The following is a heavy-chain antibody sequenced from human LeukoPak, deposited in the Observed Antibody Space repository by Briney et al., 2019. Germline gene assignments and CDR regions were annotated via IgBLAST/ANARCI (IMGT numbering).Heavy chain of an antibody. CDR1: GFTFISYD. D-gene: IGHD2-21*02. CDR3: SRGRLFGDY. Sequence: GGSLRLSCAASGFTFISYDMNWVRQAPGKGLEWVSYISGSGGSIYYTGSVKGRFTISRDNAKNSLYLQMNSLRAEDTAVYYCSRGRLFGDYWGQGALVTVSS. CDR2: ISGSGGSI. V-gene: IGHV3-48*03. J-gene: IGHJ4*02.